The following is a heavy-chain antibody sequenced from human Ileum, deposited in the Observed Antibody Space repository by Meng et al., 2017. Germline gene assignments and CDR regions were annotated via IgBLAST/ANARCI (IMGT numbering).Heavy chain of an antibody. Sequence: ASVKVSCKASGYTFSGYHIHWVRQAPGQGLEWMGWINTNNGDTNYEQKLQGRVTITSDTSISTAYMELSRLRSGDTAVYYCARDITGDGLAYFDFWGQGTLVTVSS. V-gene: IGHV1-2*02. CDR1: GYTFSGYH. D-gene: IGHD7-27*01. J-gene: IGHJ4*01. CDR3: ARDITGDGLAYFDF. CDR2: INTNNGDT.